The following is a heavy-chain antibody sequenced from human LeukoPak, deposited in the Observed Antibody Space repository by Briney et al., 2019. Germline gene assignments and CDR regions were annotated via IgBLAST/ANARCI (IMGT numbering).Heavy chain of an antibody. Sequence: PGACLRLSCAASGFTFSNYAMSWVRQAPGKGLEWVSAITGSGGSTYYADSVKGRFTISRDNSKNTLYLQMNSLRAEDTAVYYCAKWGDYDVLTGYYDPDYWGQGTLVTVSS. D-gene: IGHD3-9*01. CDR1: GFTFSNYA. CDR3: AKWGDYDVLTGYYDPDY. CDR2: ITGSGGST. J-gene: IGHJ4*02. V-gene: IGHV3-23*01.